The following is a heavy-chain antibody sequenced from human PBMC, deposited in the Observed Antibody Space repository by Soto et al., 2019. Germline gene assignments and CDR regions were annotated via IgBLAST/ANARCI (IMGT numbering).Heavy chain of an antibody. D-gene: IGHD1-26*01. CDR1: GYSFTSYW. Sequence: PGESLKISCKGSGYSFTSYWIGWVRQMPGKGLEWMGIIYPGDSDTRYSPSFQGQVTISADKSISTAYLQWSSLKASDTAMYYCARSIVGATTGLFYFDYWGQGTLVTVSS. CDR2: IYPGDSDT. J-gene: IGHJ4*02. V-gene: IGHV5-51*01. CDR3: ARSIVGATTGLFYFDY.